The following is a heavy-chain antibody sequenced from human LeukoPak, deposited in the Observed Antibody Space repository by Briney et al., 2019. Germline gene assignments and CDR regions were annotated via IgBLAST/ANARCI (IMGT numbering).Heavy chain of an antibody. V-gene: IGHV4-39*01. Sequence: SETLPLTCTVSGCSISSSSYYWGWIRQPPGKGLEWIGSIYYSGSTYYNPSLKSRVTISVDTSKNQFSLNLSSVTAADTAVYYCARHLADYCSSTSCYGIDYWGQGTLVTVSS. CDR3: ARHLADYCSSTSCYGIDY. D-gene: IGHD2-2*01. CDR1: GCSISSSSYY. CDR2: IYYSGST. J-gene: IGHJ4*02.